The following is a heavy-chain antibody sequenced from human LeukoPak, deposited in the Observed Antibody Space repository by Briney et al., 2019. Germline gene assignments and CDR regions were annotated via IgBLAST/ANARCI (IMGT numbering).Heavy chain of an antibody. Sequence: QPGGSLRLSCAASGFTLSSYGMHWVRQAPGKGLEWVAFIRYDGSNKYYADSVKGRFTIFRDNSKNTLYLQMNSLRAEDTAVYYCAKELDPLTYSSSWYGSFGYWGQGTLVTVSS. J-gene: IGHJ4*02. CDR2: IRYDGSNK. CDR3: AKELDPLTYSSSWYGSFGY. D-gene: IGHD6-13*01. V-gene: IGHV3-30*02. CDR1: GFTLSSYG.